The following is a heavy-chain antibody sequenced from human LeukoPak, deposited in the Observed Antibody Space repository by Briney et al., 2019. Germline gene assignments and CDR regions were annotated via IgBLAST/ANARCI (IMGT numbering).Heavy chain of an antibody. CDR2: INTDGGST. J-gene: IGHJ3*02. V-gene: IGHV3-74*01. Sequence: PGGSLRLSCAASGFTFSSYWMHWVRQAPGKGLVWVSRINTDGGSTTYADSVKGRFTISRDNAKNTLYLQMNSLRAEDTAVYYCARDRSGWYRNAFDIWGQGTMVTVSS. CDR3: ARDRSGWYRNAFDI. D-gene: IGHD6-19*01. CDR1: GFTFSSYW.